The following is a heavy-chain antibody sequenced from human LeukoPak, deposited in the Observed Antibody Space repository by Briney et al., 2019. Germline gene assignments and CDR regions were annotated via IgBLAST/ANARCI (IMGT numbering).Heavy chain of an antibody. D-gene: IGHD3-10*01. V-gene: IGHV4-4*02. Sequence: SETLSLTCAVSGGSISSSNWWSWVRQPPGKGLEWIGEIYHSGSTNYNPSLKSRVTISVGKSKNQFSLKLSSVTAADTAVYYCARLSPGFSGSDFDYWGQGTLVTVSS. J-gene: IGHJ4*02. CDR3: ARLSPGFSGSDFDY. CDR1: GGSISSSNW. CDR2: IYHSGST.